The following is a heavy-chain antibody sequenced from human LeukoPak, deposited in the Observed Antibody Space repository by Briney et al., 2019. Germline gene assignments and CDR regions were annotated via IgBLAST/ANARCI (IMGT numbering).Heavy chain of an antibody. CDR1: GGTFSSYA. D-gene: IGHD4-11*01. CDR2: IIPILGIA. J-gene: IGHJ1*01. V-gene: IGHV1-69*04. CDR3: ARDKAVTTELTQYFHH. Sequence: GASVKVSCKASGGTFSSYAISWVRQAPGQGLEWMGRIIPILGIANYAQKFQFRVTMTTDTSTSTAYMELRSLTSDDTAVYYCARDKAVTTELTQYFHHWGQGTLVTVSS.